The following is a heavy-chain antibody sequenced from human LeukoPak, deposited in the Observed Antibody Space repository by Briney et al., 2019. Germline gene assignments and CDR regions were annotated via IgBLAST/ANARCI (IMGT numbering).Heavy chain of an antibody. CDR1: GYSFTSYW. D-gene: IGHD1-26*01. CDR2: IYPGDSDT. V-gene: IGHV5-51*01. Sequence: GGSLKISCKGSGYSFTSYWIGWVRQMPGKGLECMGIIYPGDSDTRYSPSFQGQVTISADKSISTAYLQWSSLKASDTAMYYCARLVSGSSPAADFDYWGQGTLVTVSS. CDR3: ARLVSGSSPAADFDY. J-gene: IGHJ4*02.